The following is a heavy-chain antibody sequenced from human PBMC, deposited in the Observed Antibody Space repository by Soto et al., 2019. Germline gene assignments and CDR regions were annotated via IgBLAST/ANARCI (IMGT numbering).Heavy chain of an antibody. CDR1: GYTFTSYG. Sequence: ASVKVYCKAAGYTFTSYGISWVRQAPGQGLEWMGWISAYNGNTNYAQKLQGRVTMTTDTSTSTAYMELRSLRSADTAVYYCARAGIAVAGTKRRLVGFARPDDAFDIWGQGTMLTV. V-gene: IGHV1-18*01. D-gene: IGHD6-19*01. CDR3: ARAGIAVAGTKRRLVGFARPDDAFDI. J-gene: IGHJ3*02. CDR2: ISAYNGNT.